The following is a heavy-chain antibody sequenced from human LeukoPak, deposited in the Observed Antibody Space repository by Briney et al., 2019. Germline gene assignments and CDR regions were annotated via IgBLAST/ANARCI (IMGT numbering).Heavy chain of an antibody. D-gene: IGHD1-1*01. CDR3: ARDQDVDNWNARWRWFDP. J-gene: IGHJ5*02. CDR1: GGTFSSYA. CDR2: IIPIFGTA. Sequence: SVKVSCKASGGTFSSYAISWVRQAPGQGLEWMGGIIPIFGTANYAQKFQGRVTITADESTSTAYMELSSLRSEDTAVYYCARDQDVDNWNARWRWFDPWGQGTLVTVSS. V-gene: IGHV1-69*13.